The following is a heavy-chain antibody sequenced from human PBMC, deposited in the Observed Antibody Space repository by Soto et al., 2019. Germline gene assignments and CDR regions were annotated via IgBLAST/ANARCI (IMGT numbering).Heavy chain of an antibody. V-gene: IGHV4-31*03. CDR3: ARGVQH. J-gene: IGHJ1*01. CDR1: GGSMRSGGYH. CDR2: IYYSGST. Sequence: QVQLQEAGPGVVKPSHTRSLTCTVSGGSMRSGGYHWSGIRQHPGTGLEWIGYIYYSGSTYYNPSLKGRVTISVDTSKNQFSLKLSSVTAAATAVYYCARGVQHLCQGTLVTVSS.